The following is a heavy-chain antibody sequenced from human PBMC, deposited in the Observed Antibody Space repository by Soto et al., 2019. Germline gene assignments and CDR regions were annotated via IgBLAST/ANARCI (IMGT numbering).Heavy chain of an antibody. Sequence: QVQLVQSGAEVKKPGSSVKVSCKASGGTFSSYAISWVQQAPGQGLEWMGGISPIFGTANYAQKFQGRVTITADESTSTAYMELSSLRSEDTAVYYCARAGNTATRYYYGMDVWGQGTTVTVSS. CDR3: ARAGNTATRYYYGMDV. J-gene: IGHJ6*02. V-gene: IGHV1-69*01. CDR1: GGTFSSYA. CDR2: ISPIFGTA. D-gene: IGHD5-18*01.